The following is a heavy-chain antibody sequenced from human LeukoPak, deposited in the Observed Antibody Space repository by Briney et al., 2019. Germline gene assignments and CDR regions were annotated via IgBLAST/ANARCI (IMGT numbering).Heavy chain of an antibody. Sequence: ASVKVSCKASGHTFTTYYVHLVRQAPGQGLEWMGVINPSGDGPNYPQRFQGRVTLTRDTSTSTVYMELSSLRSEDTAIYYCAKETPNTGWFDPWGQGTLVTVSS. CDR2: INPSGDGP. D-gene: IGHD1-14*01. CDR3: AKETPNTGWFDP. CDR1: GHTFTTYY. V-gene: IGHV1-46*01. J-gene: IGHJ5*02.